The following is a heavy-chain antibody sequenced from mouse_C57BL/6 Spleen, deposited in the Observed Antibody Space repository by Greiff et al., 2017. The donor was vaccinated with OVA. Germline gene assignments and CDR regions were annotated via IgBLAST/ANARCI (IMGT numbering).Heavy chain of an antibody. CDR3: ARGYDVRYYDV. CDR1: GFTFSDYG. J-gene: IGHJ1*03. D-gene: IGHD2-2*01. CDR2: ISRGSSVI. Sequence: EVLLVESGGGLVKPGGSLKLSCAASGFTFSDYGMHWVRQAPVQGLEWIAYISRGSSVISSADTVKGRFTLSTDNAKNMQFLQMTSLRSEDNAMYYCARGYDVRYYDVWGTGTTVTVAS. V-gene: IGHV5-17*01.